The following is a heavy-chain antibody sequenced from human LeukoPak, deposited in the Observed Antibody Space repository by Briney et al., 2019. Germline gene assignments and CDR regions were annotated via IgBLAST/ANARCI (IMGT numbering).Heavy chain of an antibody. CDR3: AREAPEDGYPNWYFDL. CDR1: GGSISSYY. J-gene: IGHJ2*01. Sequence: SETLSLTCTVSGGSISSYYWSWIRQPPGKGLEWIGYIYYSGSTNYNPSLKSRVTISVDTSKNQFSLKLSSVTAADAAVYYCAREAPEDGYPNWYFDLWGRGTLVTVSS. CDR2: IYYSGST. D-gene: IGHD5-12*01. V-gene: IGHV4-59*01.